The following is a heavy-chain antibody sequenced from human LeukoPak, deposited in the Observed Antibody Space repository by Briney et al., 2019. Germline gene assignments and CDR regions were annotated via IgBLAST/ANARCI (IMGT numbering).Heavy chain of an antibody. CDR3: ARQEYCSGGSCYTWFDP. V-gene: IGHV5-51*01. J-gene: IGHJ5*02. Sequence: GESLKISCKGSGYSINNYWIGWVRQMPGKGLEWMGIIYPADSDIRYSPSFQGQVAISADKSISTVYLQWSSLKASDTAMYYCARQEYCSGGSCYTWFDPWGQGTLVTVSS. CDR2: IYPADSDI. CDR1: GYSINNYW. D-gene: IGHD2-15*01.